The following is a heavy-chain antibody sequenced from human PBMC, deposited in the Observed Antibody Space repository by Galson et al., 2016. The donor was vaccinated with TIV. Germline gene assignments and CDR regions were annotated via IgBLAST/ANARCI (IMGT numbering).Heavy chain of an antibody. CDR3: VRPGLGIKADY. V-gene: IGHV5-51*01. CDR2: IYPGDSDT. D-gene: IGHD3/OR15-3a*01. Sequence: QSGAEVKKPGESLKISCKGSGNTFNGYWIGWVRQMPGKGPEWIGIIYPGDSDTRYSPSFQGQVTISADKSITTAYLQWGSLKASDTAIYYCVRPGLGIKADYWGQGSLVAVSS. CDR1: GNTFNGYW. J-gene: IGHJ4*02.